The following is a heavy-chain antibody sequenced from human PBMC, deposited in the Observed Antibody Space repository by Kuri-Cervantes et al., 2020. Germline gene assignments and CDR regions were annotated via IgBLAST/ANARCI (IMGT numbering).Heavy chain of an antibody. D-gene: IGHD6-19*01. V-gene: IGHV3-30*03. CDR3: ARDMRSSGWWRGDAFDI. J-gene: IGHJ3*02. Sequence: GGSLRLSCAASGFTFSSYGMHWVRQAPGKGLEWVAVISYDGSNKHYADSVKGRFTISRDNAKNSLYLQMNSLRAEDTAVYYCARDMRSSGWWRGDAFDIWGQGTMVTVSS. CDR1: GFTFSSYG. CDR2: ISYDGSNK.